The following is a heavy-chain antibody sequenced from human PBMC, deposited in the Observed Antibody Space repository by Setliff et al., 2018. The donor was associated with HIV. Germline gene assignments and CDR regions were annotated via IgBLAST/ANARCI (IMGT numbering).Heavy chain of an antibody. Sequence: SETLSLTCTVSGYSISSGYYWGWIRQPAGKGLEWIGHVYTTGGTNYNPSLESRLTISVDTSRNQFSLRLSSVTAADTAVYYCARAPTGVTNAFDIWGQGTMVTVSS. CDR2: VYTTGGT. CDR1: GYSISSGYY. J-gene: IGHJ3*02. V-gene: IGHV4-61*09. CDR3: ARAPTGVTNAFDI. D-gene: IGHD2-8*02.